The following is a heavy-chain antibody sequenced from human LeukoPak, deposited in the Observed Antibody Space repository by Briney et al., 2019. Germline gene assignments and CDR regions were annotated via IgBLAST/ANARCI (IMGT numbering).Heavy chain of an antibody. V-gene: IGHV3-23*01. D-gene: IGHD6-13*01. J-gene: IGHJ4*02. Sequence: PGGSLRLSCAASGFTFSSYAMSWVRQAPVKGLEWVSAISGSGGSTYYADSVKGRFTISRDNSKNTLYLQMNSLRAEDTAVYYCAKDLTPIAAAGTIKNYWGQGTLVTVSS. CDR1: GFTFSSYA. CDR3: AKDLTPIAAAGTIKNY. CDR2: ISGSGGST.